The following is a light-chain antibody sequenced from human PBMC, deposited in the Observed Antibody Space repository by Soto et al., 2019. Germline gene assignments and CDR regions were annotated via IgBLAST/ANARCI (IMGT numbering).Light chain of an antibody. CDR1: QRVSSRY. CDR2: GAS. Sequence: IVLTQSPGTLSLSPGDRATLSCRASQRVSSRYLAWYQQKPGQAPSLLIFGASNRATGIPDRFSGSGSGTDFTLTINSLAPEDFAIYYCHQRQSWPRTFGQGTKVDIK. V-gene: IGKV3-20*01. CDR3: HQRQSWPRT. J-gene: IGKJ1*01.